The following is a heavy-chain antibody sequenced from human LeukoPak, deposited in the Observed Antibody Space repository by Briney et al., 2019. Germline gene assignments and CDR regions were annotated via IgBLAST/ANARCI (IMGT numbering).Heavy chain of an antibody. D-gene: IGHD6-19*01. J-gene: IGHJ2*01. CDR1: GFTFSSYA. CDR2: ISGSGGST. V-gene: IGHV3-23*01. CDR3: AKNREQWLVPRGPDWYFDL. Sequence: QPGGSLRLSCAASGFTFSSYAMSWVRQAPGKGLEWVSAISGSGGSTYYADSVKGRFTISRDNSKNTLYLQMNSLRAEDTAVYYCAKNREQWLVPRGPDWYFDLWGRGTLVTVSS.